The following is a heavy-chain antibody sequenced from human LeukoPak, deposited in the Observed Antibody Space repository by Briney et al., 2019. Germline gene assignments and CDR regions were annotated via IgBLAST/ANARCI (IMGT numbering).Heavy chain of an antibody. J-gene: IGHJ4*02. CDR3: VRDREYCSSTSCPFDS. Sequence: SETLSLTCTVSGGSVSGYYWSLIRQSPGKELDWVGEISHSGSTNSHPSLKSRVTISVDTSNNQFSLKLSSVTAADTAVYYCVRDREYCSSTSCPFDSWGQGTPVTVSS. CDR2: ISHSGST. D-gene: IGHD2-2*01. CDR1: GGSVSGYY. V-gene: IGHV4-34*01.